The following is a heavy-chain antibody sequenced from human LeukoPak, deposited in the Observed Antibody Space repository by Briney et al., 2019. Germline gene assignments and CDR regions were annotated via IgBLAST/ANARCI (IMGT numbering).Heavy chain of an antibody. Sequence: KASETLSLTCAVYGGSFSGSYWSWIRQPPGKGLEWIGEINHSGSTNSNPSLKSRVTMSVDTSKYQFSLRLSSVTAADTAVYYCARTRARYSSISDWGQGTLVTVSS. D-gene: IGHD6-13*01. CDR1: GGSFSGSY. CDR2: INHSGST. V-gene: IGHV4-34*01. CDR3: ARTRARYSSISD. J-gene: IGHJ4*02.